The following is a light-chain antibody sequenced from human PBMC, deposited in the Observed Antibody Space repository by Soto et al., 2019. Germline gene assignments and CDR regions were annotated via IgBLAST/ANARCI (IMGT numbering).Light chain of an antibody. CDR3: MQGLQRGS. CDR1: QSLLHRNGKNY. Sequence: VLTQSPLSLPVTPGEPASISCRSSQSLLHRNGKNYLDWYLQKPGQSPQILIYLASNRSSGVPDRFSGCGSGPDFTLRISPVQAEDVGVYYCMQGLQRGSFGGGTKVEIK. V-gene: IGKV2-28*01. CDR2: LAS. J-gene: IGKJ4*01.